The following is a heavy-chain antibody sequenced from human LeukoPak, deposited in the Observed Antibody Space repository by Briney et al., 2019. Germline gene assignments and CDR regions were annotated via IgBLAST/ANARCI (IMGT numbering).Heavy chain of an antibody. Sequence: GGSLRLSCAASGFTFSSYAMSWVRQAPGKGLEWVSVISGSGGSTYYADSVKGRFTISRDNSKNTLYLQMNSLRAEDTAVYYCAKDQVGYNHGGFDYWGQGTLVTVSS. CDR2: ISGSGGST. CDR1: GFTFSSYA. V-gene: IGHV3-23*01. CDR3: AKDQVGYNHGGFDY. J-gene: IGHJ4*02. D-gene: IGHD5-24*01.